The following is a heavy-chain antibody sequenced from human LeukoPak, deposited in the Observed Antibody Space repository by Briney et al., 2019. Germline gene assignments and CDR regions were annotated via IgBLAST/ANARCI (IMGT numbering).Heavy chain of an antibody. V-gene: IGHV4-39*07. CDR2: LYYSGST. Sequence: YPSETLSLTCTVSGVSISSRSNYWGGIRQPPAKGLEWIVSLYYSGSTSYNPSLKSRVTMSVDTSKNQFSLRLKSVTDADTAMYYCAKGYTNGVNQEVWLDHWGQGTLVTVSS. D-gene: IGHD2-8*01. CDR1: GVSISSRSNY. CDR3: AKGYTNGVNQEVWLDH. J-gene: IGHJ5*02.